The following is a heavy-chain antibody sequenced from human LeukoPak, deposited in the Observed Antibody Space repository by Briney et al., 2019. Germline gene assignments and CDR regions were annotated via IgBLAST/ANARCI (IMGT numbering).Heavy chain of an antibody. V-gene: IGHV4-59*01. CDR2: IYYSGST. CDR3: ARGLGYYDSSVGY. D-gene: IGHD3-22*01. CDR1: GGSFSGYY. Sequence: PSETLSLTCVVYGGSFSGYYWSWIRQPPGKGLEWIGYIYYSGSTNYNPSLKSRVTISVDTSKNQFSLKLNSVTAADTAVYYCARGLGYYDSSVGYWGQGTLVTVSS. J-gene: IGHJ4*02.